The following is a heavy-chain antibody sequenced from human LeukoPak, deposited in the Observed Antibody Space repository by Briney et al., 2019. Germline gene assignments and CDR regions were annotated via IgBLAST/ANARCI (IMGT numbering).Heavy chain of an antibody. D-gene: IGHD3-10*01. V-gene: IGHV4-39*01. J-gene: IGHJ4*02. CDR1: GGSISSSSYY. Sequence: SETLSLTCTVSGGSISSSSYYWGWIRQPPGKGLEWIGSIYYSGSTYYNPSPKSRVTISVDTSKNQFSLKLSSVTAADTAVYYCARHPLLWDYGSGSYYPDYWGQGTLVTVSS. CDR2: IYYSGST. CDR3: ARHPLLWDYGSGSYYPDY.